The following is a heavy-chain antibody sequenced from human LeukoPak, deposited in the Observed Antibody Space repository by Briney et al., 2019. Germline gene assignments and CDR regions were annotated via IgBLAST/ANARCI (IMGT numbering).Heavy chain of an antibody. J-gene: IGHJ4*02. V-gene: IGHV4-61*02. CDR3: ARGPYYYGSGIDY. CDR1: GGSISSGSYY. D-gene: IGHD3-10*01. CDR2: IYTSGST. Sequence: SETLSLTCTVSGGSISSGSYYWSWIRQPAGKGLEWIGRIYTSGSTNYNPSLKSRVTISVDTSKNQFSLKLSSVTAADTAVYYCARGPYYYGSGIDYWGQGTLVTVSS.